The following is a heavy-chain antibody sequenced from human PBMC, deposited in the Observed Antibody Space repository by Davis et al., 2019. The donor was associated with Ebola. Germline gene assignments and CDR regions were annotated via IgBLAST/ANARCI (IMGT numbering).Heavy chain of an antibody. J-gene: IGHJ5*02. CDR3: ARAIGGYGPWFDP. CDR2: INHSGST. Sequence: ESLKISCAASGFTFSGSAMHWVRQPPGKGLEWIGEINHSGSTNYNPSLKSRVTISVDTSKNQFSLKLSSVTAADTAVYYCARAIGGYGPWFDPWGQGTLVTVSS. V-gene: IGHV4-34*01. D-gene: IGHD3-16*01. CDR1: GFTFSGSA.